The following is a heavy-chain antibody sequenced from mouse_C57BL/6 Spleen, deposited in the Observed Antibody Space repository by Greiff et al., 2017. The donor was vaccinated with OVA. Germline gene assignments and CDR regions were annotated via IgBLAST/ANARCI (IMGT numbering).Heavy chain of an antibody. CDR3: ARLLSNLRFDY. D-gene: IGHD1-1*02. Sequence: QVQLQQPGAELVMPGASVKLSCKASGYTFTSYWMHWVKQRPGQGLEWIGEIDPSDSYTNYNQKFKGKSTLTVDKSSSTAYMQLSSLTSEDSAVYYCARLLSNLRFDYWGQGTTLTVSS. CDR1: GYTFTSYW. J-gene: IGHJ2*01. CDR2: IDPSDSYT. V-gene: IGHV1-69*01.